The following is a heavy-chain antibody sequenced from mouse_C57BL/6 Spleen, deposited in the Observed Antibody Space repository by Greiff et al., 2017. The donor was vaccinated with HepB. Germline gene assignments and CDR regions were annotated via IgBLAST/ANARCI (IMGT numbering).Heavy chain of an antibody. CDR3: ARGGDYGSSHGAMDY. D-gene: IGHD1-1*01. CDR1: GFTFSDYY. J-gene: IGHJ4*01. CDR2: INYDGSST. Sequence: EVKLMESEGGLVQPGSSMKLSCTASGFTFSDYYMAWVRQVPEKGLEWVANINYDGSSTYYLDSLKSRFIISRDNAKNILYLQMSSLKSEDTATYYCARGGDYGSSHGAMDYWGQGTSVTVSS. V-gene: IGHV5-16*01.